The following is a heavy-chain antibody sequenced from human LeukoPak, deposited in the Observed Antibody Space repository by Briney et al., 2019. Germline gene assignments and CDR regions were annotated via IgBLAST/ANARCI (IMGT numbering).Heavy chain of an antibody. J-gene: IGHJ3*02. CDR3: ARGRYYYDSSGLDPFHI. CDR2: INPTSGDT. CDR1: GYTFTGYY. D-gene: IGHD3-22*01. V-gene: IGHV1-2*02. Sequence: ASVKVSCKASGYTFTGYYMHWVRQAPGQGLEWMGWINPTSGDTNYAQKFQGRVTMTRDTSISTAYMELSRLGSDDTAVYYCARGRYYYDSSGLDPFHIWGEGTMVTVSS.